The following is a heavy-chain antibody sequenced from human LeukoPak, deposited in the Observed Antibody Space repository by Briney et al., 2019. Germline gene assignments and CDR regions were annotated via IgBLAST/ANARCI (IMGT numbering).Heavy chain of an antibody. J-gene: IGHJ4*02. CDR3: AKDARRSSGWWFFDH. D-gene: IGHD6-19*01. Sequence: GGSLRLSCSASGFPFSSYAMHWVRQAPGEGLEYVSAISDSGGSTYYADSVKGRFTLSRDNAKNTLYLQMNSLRAEDTAVYYCAKDARRSSGWWFFDHWGQGTLVTVSS. V-gene: IGHV3-64*04. CDR1: GFPFSSYA. CDR2: ISDSGGST.